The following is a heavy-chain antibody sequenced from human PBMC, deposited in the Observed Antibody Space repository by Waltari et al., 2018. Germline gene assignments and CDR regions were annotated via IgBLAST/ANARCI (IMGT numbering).Heavy chain of an antibody. J-gene: IGHJ1*01. CDR2: STPVFNTP. Sequence: QVQVVQSGAEVKRPGSSVKVSCKASGGSFSTSAVSWVRQAPGHGLEWMGGSTPVFNTPTYARNLQDRVSITADDSTETVYMELRSLTSDDTALYYCARAITGKEYFPFWGQGTLVVVSS. CDR1: GGSFSTSA. D-gene: IGHD3-10*01. CDR3: ARAITGKEYFPF. V-gene: IGHV1-69*01.